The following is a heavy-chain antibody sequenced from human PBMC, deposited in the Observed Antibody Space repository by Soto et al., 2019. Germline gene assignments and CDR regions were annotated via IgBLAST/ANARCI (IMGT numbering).Heavy chain of an antibody. Sequence: PGGSLRLSCAASGFTFSSYAMSWVRQAPGKGLEWVSAISGSGGSTYYAGSVKGLFTIFRDNSKNTLYLQMNSLRAEDTAIYYCAKDLEQQLGNYFDNWGQGTLVTVSS. J-gene: IGHJ4*02. V-gene: IGHV3-23*01. CDR2: ISGSGGST. CDR3: AKDLEQQLGNYFDN. D-gene: IGHD6-13*01. CDR1: GFTFSSYA.